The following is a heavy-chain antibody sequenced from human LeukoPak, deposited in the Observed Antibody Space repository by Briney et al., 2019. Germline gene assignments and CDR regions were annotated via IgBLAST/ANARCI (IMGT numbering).Heavy chain of an antibody. J-gene: IGHJ4*02. D-gene: IGHD3-10*01. V-gene: IGHV1-18*01. CDR3: ARAHSLLWFRGRMYYFDY. CDR1: GYTFTSYG. Sequence: ASVKVSCKASGYTFTSYGISWVRQAPGQGLEWMGWISAYNGNTNYAQKLQGRVTMTTDTSTSTAYMELRSLRSDDTAVYYCARAHSLLWFRGRMYYFDYWGQGTLVTVSS. CDR2: ISAYNGNT.